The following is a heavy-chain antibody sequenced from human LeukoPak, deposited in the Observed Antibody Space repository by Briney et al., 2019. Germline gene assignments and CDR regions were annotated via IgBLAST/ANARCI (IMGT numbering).Heavy chain of an antibody. CDR3: ARNVSGTYFDD. V-gene: IGHV3-23*01. J-gene: IGHJ2*01. CDR2: ISGSGDST. CDR1: GFTFSSYA. Sequence: GSLRLPSCASGFTFSSYAMNWFRQAPGKGLECISAISGSGDSTYYVDSVNGRFSISRDNSQNTQYLQMNSLRTEDTAVYYSARNVSGTYFDDSGRRTLVTVSS. D-gene: IGHD2/OR15-2a*01.